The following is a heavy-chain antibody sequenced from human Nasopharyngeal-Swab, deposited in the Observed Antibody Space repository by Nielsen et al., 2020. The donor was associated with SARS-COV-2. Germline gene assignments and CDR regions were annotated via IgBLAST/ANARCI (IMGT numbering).Heavy chain of an antibody. Sequence: SETLSLTCTVSGGSITSYYWTWIPQLPGKGLEWIGYIYYSGITNYNPSLKSRVTISLDTSNNQLSLKLSSVTAADTAVYYCAREGYYDSSGYYNHDAFDIWGQGTMVTVSS. CDR1: GGSITSYY. CDR2: IYYSGIT. J-gene: IGHJ3*02. D-gene: IGHD3-22*01. V-gene: IGHV4-59*01. CDR3: AREGYYDSSGYYNHDAFDI.